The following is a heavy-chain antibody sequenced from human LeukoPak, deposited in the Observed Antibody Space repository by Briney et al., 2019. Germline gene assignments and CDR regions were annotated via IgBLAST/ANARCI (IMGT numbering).Heavy chain of an antibody. CDR3: ARKNGLDY. CDR1: GFTFTSYG. V-gene: IGHV3-7*01. Sequence: GGSLRLSCAASGFTFTSYGMSWVRQAPGKGLEWVANIKQDGSEKYYVDSVKGRFTISRDNAKNSLYLQMNSLRAEDTAVYYCARKNGLDYWGQGTLVTVSS. CDR2: IKQDGSEK. J-gene: IGHJ4*02.